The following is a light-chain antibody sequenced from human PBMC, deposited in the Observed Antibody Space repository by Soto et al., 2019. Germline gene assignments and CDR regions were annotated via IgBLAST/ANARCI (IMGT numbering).Light chain of an antibody. CDR1: QSVSSSY. CDR3: QQYGL. Sequence: EIVLEQSPGTPSLSPGGKATPSCRASQSVSSSYLAWYQQKPGQAPRLLIYGASSRATGIPDRFSGSGSGTDFTLTISRLEPEDFAVYYCQQYGLFGQGTKVDIK. J-gene: IGKJ1*01. CDR2: GAS. V-gene: IGKV3-20*01.